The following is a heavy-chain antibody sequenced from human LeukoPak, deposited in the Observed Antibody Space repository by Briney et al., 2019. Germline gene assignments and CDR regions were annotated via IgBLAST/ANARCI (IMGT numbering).Heavy chain of an antibody. CDR3: AKDAGLFGELFYFDY. Sequence: PGGSLRLSCAASGFTFSSYAMSWVRQAAGKGLEWVSAISGSGGSTYYADSVKGRFTISRDNSKNTLYLQMNSLRAEDTAVYYCAKDAGLFGELFYFDYWGQGTLVTVSS. D-gene: IGHD3-10*02. CDR1: GFTFSSYA. CDR2: ISGSGGST. J-gene: IGHJ4*02. V-gene: IGHV3-23*01.